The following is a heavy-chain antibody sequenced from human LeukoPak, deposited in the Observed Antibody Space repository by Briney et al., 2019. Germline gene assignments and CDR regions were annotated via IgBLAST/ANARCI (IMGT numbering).Heavy chain of an antibody. CDR3: ATGYDFWSGYLVSDY. CDR1: GFTVSSNY. D-gene: IGHD3-3*01. CDR2: IYSGGNT. J-gene: IGHJ4*02. Sequence: GGSLRLSCAASGFTVSSNYMSWVRQAPGKGLEWVSVIYSGGNTYYADSVKGRFTISRDNSKNTLYLQMNSLRAEDTAVYYCATGYDFWSGYLVSDYWGQGTLVTVSS. V-gene: IGHV3-53*01.